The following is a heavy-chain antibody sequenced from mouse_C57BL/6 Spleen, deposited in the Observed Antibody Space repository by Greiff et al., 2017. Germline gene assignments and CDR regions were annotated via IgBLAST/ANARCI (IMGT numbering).Heavy chain of an antibody. Sequence: VQLQQSGPVLVKPGASVKMSCKASGYTFTDYYMNWVKQSHGKSLEWIGVINPYNGGTSYNQKFKGKATLTVDKSSSTAYMELNSLTSEDSAVYYCARNGFDGYYLYYWGQGTTLTVSS. CDR1: GYTFTDYY. CDR3: ARNGFDGYYLYY. D-gene: IGHD2-3*01. V-gene: IGHV1-19*01. J-gene: IGHJ2*01. CDR2: INPYNGGT.